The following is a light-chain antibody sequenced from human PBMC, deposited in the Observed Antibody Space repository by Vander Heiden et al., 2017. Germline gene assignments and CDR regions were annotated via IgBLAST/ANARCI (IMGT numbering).Light chain of an antibody. J-gene: IGLJ1*01. CDR2: EVY. Sequence: QSALAQPASVSGSPGQSITISCTGTSSDIGAFRYVSWYQQYAGKAPKLIISEVYNRPAGISVRFSGSKFGNTASLTISGLQPEDAADYYCSSYSSRSPYVFGTGTKVS. CDR1: SSDIGAFRY. V-gene: IGLV2-14*01. CDR3: SSYSSRSPYV.